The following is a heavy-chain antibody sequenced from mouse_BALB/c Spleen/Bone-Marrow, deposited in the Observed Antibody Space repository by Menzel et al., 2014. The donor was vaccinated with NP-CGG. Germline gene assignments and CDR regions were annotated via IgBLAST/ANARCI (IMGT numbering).Heavy chain of an antibody. CDR2: IYPGDGST. Sequence: QLQLQQPGPELVKPGASVKVSCKASGYTFTSYYIHWVKQRPGQGLEWIGWIYPGDGSTKYNEKFKGKTTLAADKSSSTAYMLLSSLTSEDSAIYFCARTDSSGSWFAYWGQGTLVTVSA. V-gene: IGHV1S56*01. D-gene: IGHD3-2*01. CDR3: ARTDSSGSWFAY. CDR1: GYTFTSYY. J-gene: IGHJ3*01.